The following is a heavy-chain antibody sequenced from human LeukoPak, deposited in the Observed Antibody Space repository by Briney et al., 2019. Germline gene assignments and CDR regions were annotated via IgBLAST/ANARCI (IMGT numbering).Heavy chain of an antibody. D-gene: IGHD2-2*01. CDR2: ISAYSGNT. Sequence: EASVKVSCKASGYTFTSYGISWVRQAPGQGLEWMGWISAYSGNTNYAQKLQGRVTMTTDTSTSTAYMELRSLRSDDTAVYYCARLDCSSTSCYYNWFDPWGQGTLVTVSS. CDR3: ARLDCSSTSCYYNWFDP. V-gene: IGHV1-18*01. CDR1: GYTFTSYG. J-gene: IGHJ5*02.